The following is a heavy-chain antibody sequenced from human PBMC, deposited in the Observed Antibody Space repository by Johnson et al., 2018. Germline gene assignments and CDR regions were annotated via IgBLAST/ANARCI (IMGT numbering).Heavy chain of an antibody. CDR3: IRAGIQVPGIDAFDF. Sequence: VQLVESGGGLVQPGGSLRLSCAASGFSFSEYDMHWVRQAPGKSLEWVSAIGIRDDTHYPGSVKGRFTISRESARTALYLQMNSLRAEDTAVYDCIRAGIQVPGIDAFDFWGHGTRVTVSS. J-gene: IGHJ3*01. CDR2: IGIRDDT. V-gene: IGHV3-13*01. CDR1: GFSFSEYD. D-gene: IGHD6-19*01.